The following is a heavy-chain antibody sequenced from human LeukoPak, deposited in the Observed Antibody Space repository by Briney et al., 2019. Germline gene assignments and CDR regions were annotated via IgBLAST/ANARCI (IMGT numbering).Heavy chain of an antibody. J-gene: IGHJ4*02. V-gene: IGHV4-59*12. CDR2: IHYSGST. D-gene: IGHD6-13*01. CDR1: GGSISSYY. CDR3: ARGHRYSSSWYLRY. Sequence: SETLSLTCTVSGGSISSYYWSWIRQPPGKGLECIGYIHYSGSTNYNPSLKSRVTISVDTSKNQFSLKLSSVTAADTAVYYCARGHRYSSSWYLRYWGQGTLVTVSS.